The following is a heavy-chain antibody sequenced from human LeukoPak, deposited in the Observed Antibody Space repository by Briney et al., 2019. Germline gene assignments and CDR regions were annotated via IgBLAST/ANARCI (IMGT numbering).Heavy chain of an antibody. J-gene: IGHJ4*02. CDR2: MDPNSGNT. D-gene: IGHD5-24*01. CDR1: GYTFTSYD. CDR3: VRVAEMATITFGY. Sequence: GATVKVSCKASGYTFTSYDINWVRQATGQGLEWMGWMDPNSGNTGYAQKFQGRVTMTRNASISTAYIELSSLRSEDTAVYYCVRVAEMATITFGYWGQGTLVTVSS. V-gene: IGHV1-8*01.